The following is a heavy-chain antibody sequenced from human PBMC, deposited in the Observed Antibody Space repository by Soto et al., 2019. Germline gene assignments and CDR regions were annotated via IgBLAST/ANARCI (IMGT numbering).Heavy chain of an antibody. CDR2: ISYDGSNK. J-gene: IGHJ6*02. CDR3: ARDSRWSTYYYGMDV. CDR1: GFTFSRYA. Sequence: QVQLVESGGGVVQPGRSLRLSCAASGFTFSRYAMHWVRQAPGKGLEWVAAISYDGSNKHYADSVKGRFTIPRDNSKNTLYLQMNSLRAEDTAVYYCARDSRWSTYYYGMDVWGQGTTVTVSS. D-gene: IGHD6-13*01. V-gene: IGHV3-30-3*01.